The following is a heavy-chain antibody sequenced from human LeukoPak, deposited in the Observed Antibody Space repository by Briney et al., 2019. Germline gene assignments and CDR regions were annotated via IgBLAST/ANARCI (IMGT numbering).Heavy chain of an antibody. CDR1: GFTFSSYA. J-gene: IGHJ4*02. V-gene: IGHV3-23*01. CDR2: ISGSGGGT. Sequence: PGGSLRLSCAASGFTFSSYAMSWVRQAPGKGLEWVSAISGSGGGTYYADSVKGRFTISRDNSKNTLYLQMNSLRAEDTAVYYCAKGPAPIAVAGTDYWGQGTLVTVSS. D-gene: IGHD6-19*01. CDR3: AKGPAPIAVAGTDY.